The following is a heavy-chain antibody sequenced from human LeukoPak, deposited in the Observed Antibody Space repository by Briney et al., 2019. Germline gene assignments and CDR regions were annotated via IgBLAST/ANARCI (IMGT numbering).Heavy chain of an antibody. CDR1: GGSISSSSYY. D-gene: IGHD4-17*01. V-gene: IGHV4-39*01. J-gene: IGHJ5*02. CDR2: IYYSGST. CDR3: ARSPTVTTLLLT. Sequence: PSETLSLTCTVSGGSISSSSYYWGWIRQPPGKGLEWIGSIYYSGSTYYNPSLKSRLTISVDTSKNQFSLKLSSVTAADTAVYYCARSPTVTTLLLTWGQGTLVTVSS.